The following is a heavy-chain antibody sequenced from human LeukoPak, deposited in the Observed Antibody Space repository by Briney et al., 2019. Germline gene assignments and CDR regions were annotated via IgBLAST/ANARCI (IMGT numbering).Heavy chain of an antibody. V-gene: IGHV3-23*01. D-gene: IGHD2-2*01. CDR3: AKDKEVLPAVNVPP. Sequence: GGSLRLSCAPSGFIFSSHAMLWVRQSTGKGLEWVSSFRSSGNSLCYADSGKVRFIMSRDNYKNTVNMELNSRRVEDAAVYSCAKDKEVLPAVNVPPWGQGTLVAVSS. J-gene: IGHJ5*02. CDR1: GFIFSSHA. CDR2: FRSSGNSL.